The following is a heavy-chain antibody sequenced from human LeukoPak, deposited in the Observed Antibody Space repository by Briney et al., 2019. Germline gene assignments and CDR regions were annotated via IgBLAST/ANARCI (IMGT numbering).Heavy chain of an antibody. J-gene: IGHJ4*02. CDR1: EFTFSSYA. CDR3: ARGHFDWLPYDY. Sequence: SGGSLRLSCAASEFTFSSYAMHWVRQAPGKGLEYVSAISSNGGSTYYANSVKGRFTISRDNSKNTLYLQMGSLRAEDMAVYYCARGHFDWLPYDYWGQGTLVTVSS. D-gene: IGHD3-9*01. CDR2: ISSNGGST. V-gene: IGHV3-64*01.